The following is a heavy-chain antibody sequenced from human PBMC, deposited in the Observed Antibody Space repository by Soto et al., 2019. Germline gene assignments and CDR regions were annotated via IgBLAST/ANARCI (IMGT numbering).Heavy chain of an antibody. V-gene: IGHV3-33*01. J-gene: IGHJ4*02. CDR3: ARGSPPDY. CDR1: GFTFGGYA. CDR2: IWDDGS. Sequence: QVQLVESGGGVVQPGRSLRLACAASGFTFGGYAMHWIRQAPGKGLECVAVIWDDGSNYADSVKGLFTISRDNSKNTLYLQMSSLRAEDTAVYYCARGSPPDYWGQGTLVTVSS.